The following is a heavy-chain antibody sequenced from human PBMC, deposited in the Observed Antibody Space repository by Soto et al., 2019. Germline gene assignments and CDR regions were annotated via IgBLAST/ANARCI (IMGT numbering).Heavy chain of an antibody. CDR2: IKQDGSEK. Sequence: GGSLRLSCAASGFTFSSYWMSWVRQAPGKGLEWVANIKQDGSEKYYVDSVKGRFTISRDNAKNSLYLQMNSLRAEDTAVYYCAREGITMVRGAVYYYYGMDVWGQGTTVTSP. CDR1: GFTFSSYW. V-gene: IGHV3-7*01. D-gene: IGHD3-10*01. CDR3: AREGITMVRGAVYYYYGMDV. J-gene: IGHJ6*02.